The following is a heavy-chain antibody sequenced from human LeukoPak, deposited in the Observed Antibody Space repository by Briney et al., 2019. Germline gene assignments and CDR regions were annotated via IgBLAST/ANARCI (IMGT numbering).Heavy chain of an antibody. CDR1: GFTFSSYS. CDR3: ARDLGSYSTGWYMGFDY. CDR2: ISGTSNTI. D-gene: IGHD6-19*01. V-gene: IGHV3-48*01. Sequence: GGSLRLSCVGSGFTFSSYSMNWVRQAPGKGLEWVSYISGTSNTIYYADSVKGRFTVSRDNAKNSLYLQTNSLRAEDTAIYYCARDLGSYSTGWYMGFDYWGQGTLVTVSS. J-gene: IGHJ4*02.